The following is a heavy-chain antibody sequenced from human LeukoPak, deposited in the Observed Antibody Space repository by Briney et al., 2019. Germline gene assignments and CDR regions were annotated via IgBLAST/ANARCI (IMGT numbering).Heavy chain of an antibody. Sequence: GGSLRLSCAASGFTFSSYWMSWVRKAPGKGLEWVANIKEDGSEKNYVDSVKGRFTIARDNAKNSLYLQMNSLRADDMAVYYCARVGLGVGSGRKASGFDPWGQGTLVTVSS. CDR2: IKEDGSEK. V-gene: IGHV3-7*01. J-gene: IGHJ5*02. D-gene: IGHD3-10*01. CDR3: ARVGLGVGSGRKASGFDP. CDR1: GFTFSSYW.